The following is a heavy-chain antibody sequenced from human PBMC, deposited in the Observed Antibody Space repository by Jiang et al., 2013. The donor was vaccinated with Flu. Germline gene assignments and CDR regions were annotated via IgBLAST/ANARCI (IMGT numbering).Heavy chain of an antibody. J-gene: IGHJ3*02. V-gene: IGHV6-1*01. Sequence: SQTLSLTCAISGDSVSGINSTWNWIRQSPSGGLEWLGRTYYRSKWCNDYALSVKSRITINPDTSKNQFSLQLNSVTPEDTAVYYCVRGGPIAVPGVDDAFDIWGQGTMVTVSS. CDR2: TYYRSKWCN. CDR3: VRGGPIAVPGVDDAFDI. CDR1: GDSVSGINST. D-gene: IGHD6-19*01.